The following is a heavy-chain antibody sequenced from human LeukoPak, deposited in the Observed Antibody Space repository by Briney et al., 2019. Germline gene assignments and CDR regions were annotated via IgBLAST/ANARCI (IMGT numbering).Heavy chain of an antibody. J-gene: IGHJ6*03. D-gene: IGHD6-19*01. CDR1: GFTFSSYW. CDR3: ARFVSSGWYNYYYYYMDV. Sequence: GGSLRLSCAASGFTFSSYWTSWVRQAPGKGLEWVANIKQDGSGKYYVDSVKGRFTISTDNAKNSLYLQMNSLRAEDTAVYYCARFVSSGWYNYYYYYMDVWGKGTTVTVSS. CDR2: IKQDGSGK. V-gene: IGHV3-7*01.